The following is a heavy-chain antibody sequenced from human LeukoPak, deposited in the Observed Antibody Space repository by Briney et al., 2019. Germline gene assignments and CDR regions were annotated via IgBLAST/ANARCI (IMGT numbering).Heavy chain of an antibody. CDR2: FDPEVGET. CDR1: GYTLTELS. Sequence: ASVKVSCKVSGYTLTELSMHWVRHAPGKGLERMGGFDPEVGETIYAQKFPGRVTMTEDTSTDTAYMDVSSLRSEDTAVYSWATECGWGGYDSCEDYWGQGTLVTVSS. D-gene: IGHD5-12*01. V-gene: IGHV1-24*01. CDR3: ATECGWGGYDSCEDY. J-gene: IGHJ4*02.